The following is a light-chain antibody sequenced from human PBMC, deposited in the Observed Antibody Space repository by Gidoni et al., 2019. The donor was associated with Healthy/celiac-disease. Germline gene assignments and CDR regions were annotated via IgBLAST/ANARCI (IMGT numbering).Light chain of an antibody. Sequence: EIVLTQPPGTLSLSPGERATLSCRASQSVSSSYLAWYQQKPGQAPRLLTYGASSRATGIPDRCSGSGSGTDFTLTISRLEPEDFAVYYCQQYGSSPVYTFGQGTKLEIK. V-gene: IGKV3-20*01. CDR3: QQYGSSPVYT. J-gene: IGKJ2*01. CDR2: GAS. CDR1: QSVSSSY.